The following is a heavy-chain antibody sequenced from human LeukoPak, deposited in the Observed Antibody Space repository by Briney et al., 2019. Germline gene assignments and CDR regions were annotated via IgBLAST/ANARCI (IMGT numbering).Heavy chain of an antibody. V-gene: IGHV1-8*02. D-gene: IGHD3-22*01. CDR3: ARVPTGGYYPYYFDY. CDR2: MNPNSGNT. Sequence: ASVEVSCKASGYTFTSYDINWVRQATGQGLEWMGWMNPNSGNTGYAQKFQGRVTMTRDTSISTAYMELSRLRSDDTAVYYCARVPTGGYYPYYFDYWGQGTLVTVSS. CDR1: GYTFTSYD. J-gene: IGHJ4*02.